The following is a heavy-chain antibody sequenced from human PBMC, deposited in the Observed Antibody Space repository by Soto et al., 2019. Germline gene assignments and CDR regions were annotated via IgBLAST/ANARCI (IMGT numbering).Heavy chain of an antibody. Sequence: QVQLVQSGAEVKKPGASVKVSCKASGYTFTSYGISWVRQAPGQGLEWMGWISGYNGNTNYAQKLQGRVTMTTDTSTSTAYMELRSLRSDDTAVYYCARDGNYDFWSGYWSQLGYYGMDVWGQGTTVTVSS. V-gene: IGHV1-18*04. CDR1: GYTFTSYG. CDR2: ISGYNGNT. J-gene: IGHJ6*02. D-gene: IGHD3-3*01. CDR3: ARDGNYDFWSGYWSQLGYYGMDV.